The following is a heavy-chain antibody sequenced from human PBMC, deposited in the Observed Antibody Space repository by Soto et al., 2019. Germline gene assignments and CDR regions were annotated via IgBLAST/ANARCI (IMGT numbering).Heavy chain of an antibody. V-gene: IGHV5-51*01. CDR1: GYIFTNYW. D-gene: IGHD3-22*01. Sequence: GESLKISCKGSGYIFTNYWIGWVRQMPGKGLEWMGVIYPGDSDTRYSPSFQGQVTISADKSINTAYLQWSSLKASDTAMYYCARRAATYYYDISGYYHNWGQGTLVTVSS. CDR3: ARRAATYYYDISGYYHN. CDR2: IYPGDSDT. J-gene: IGHJ4*02.